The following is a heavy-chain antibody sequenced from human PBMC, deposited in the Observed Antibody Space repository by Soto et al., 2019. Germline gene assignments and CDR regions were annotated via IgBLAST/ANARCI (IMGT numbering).Heavy chain of an antibody. J-gene: IGHJ6*02. CDR1: GGTFSSYA. D-gene: IGHD3-9*01. Sequence: SVKVSCKASGGTFSSYAISWVRQAPGQGLEWMGGIIPIFGTANYAQKFQGRVTITADESTSTAYMELSSLRSEDTAVYYCAWTYYDILTPEYYYGMDVWGQGTTVTVSS. CDR3: AWTYYDILTPEYYYGMDV. CDR2: IIPIFGTA. V-gene: IGHV1-69*13.